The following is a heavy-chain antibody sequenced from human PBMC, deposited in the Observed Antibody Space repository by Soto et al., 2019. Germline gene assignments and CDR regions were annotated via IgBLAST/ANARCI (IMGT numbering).Heavy chain of an antibody. D-gene: IGHD6-13*01. CDR3: ARAHSSSWYVKPH. Sequence: QVQLVQSGAEVKKPGASVKVSCKASGYTFTTYGINWVRQAPGQGLEWMGWINTYNGDTKYAQNLQGRVTMTTDTSTSTSYMELRSLRFDDTAVYYCARAHSSSWYVKPHWGQGTLVTVSS. J-gene: IGHJ4*02. CDR2: INTYNGDT. V-gene: IGHV1-18*01. CDR1: GYTFTTYG.